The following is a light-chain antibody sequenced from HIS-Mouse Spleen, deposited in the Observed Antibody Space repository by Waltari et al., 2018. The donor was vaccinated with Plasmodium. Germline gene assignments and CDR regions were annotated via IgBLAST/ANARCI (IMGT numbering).Light chain of an antibody. J-gene: IGKJ1*01. CDR1: QRISSW. Sequence: DIQMTQSPSTMSSSVGDRVTIPCRASQRISSWLDWYQQKPGKAPKLLNDKAVRLESGGQSRFRGSESETEFNLTNSSLQPDDFATYCSEQHNREWKFGEGTKVKIK. V-gene: IGKV1-5*03. CDR3: EQHNREWK. CDR2: KAV.